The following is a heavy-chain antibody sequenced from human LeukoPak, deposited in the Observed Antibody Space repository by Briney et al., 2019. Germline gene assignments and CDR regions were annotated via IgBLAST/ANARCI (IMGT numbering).Heavy chain of an antibody. V-gene: IGHV4-39*02. D-gene: IGHD2-21*01. CDR2: IYYRGTT. CDR1: GDSISSSSYH. CDR3: AREYSRSVVAGSRPDY. Sequence: KSSETLALTCTVSGDSISSSSYHWGWIRQPPGKGLEWIGSIYYRGTTYYNTSLKSRVTITVDTSNNQFSLKLNSVTAADTAVYFCAREYSRSVVAGSRPDYWGQGLLVAVSS. J-gene: IGHJ4*02.